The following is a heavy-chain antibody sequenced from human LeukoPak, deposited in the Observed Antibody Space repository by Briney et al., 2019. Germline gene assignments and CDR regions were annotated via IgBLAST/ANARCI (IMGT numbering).Heavy chain of an antibody. V-gene: IGHV3-23*01. D-gene: IGHD6-13*01. CDR1: GITLSNYG. CDR3: ARTIAQYSNSWLYFYYGLDV. Sequence: GGSLRLSCAVSGITLSNYGMSWVRLAPGKGLEWVAGISGSGGRTNYADSVKGRFTISRDNSKTTLYLQMNSLRAEDTAVYYCARTIAQYSNSWLYFYYGLDVWGQGTTVTVSS. CDR2: ISGSGGRT. J-gene: IGHJ6*02.